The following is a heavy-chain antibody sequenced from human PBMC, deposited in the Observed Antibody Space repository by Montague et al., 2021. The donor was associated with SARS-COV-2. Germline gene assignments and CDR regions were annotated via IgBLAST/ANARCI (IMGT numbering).Heavy chain of an antibody. D-gene: IGHD3-10*01. CDR3: ARDDIVVQGVTKGVDV. Sequence: SETLSLTCTVSGDSISSSNYYWGWIRQPPGKGLEWIGNMYYSGSTYYNPSLKSRVTISIDTSKNQFSLKLSSVTAADTAVYYCARDDIVVQGVTKGVDVWGQGTTVTVSS. J-gene: IGHJ6*02. V-gene: IGHV4-39*07. CDR1: GDSISSSNYY. CDR2: MYYSGST.